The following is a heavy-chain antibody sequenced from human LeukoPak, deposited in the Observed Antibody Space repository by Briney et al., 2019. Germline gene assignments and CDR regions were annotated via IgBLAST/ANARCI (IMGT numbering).Heavy chain of an antibody. D-gene: IGHD6-13*01. CDR2: IYSGGST. Sequence: PGGSLRLSCAASGFTVSSNYMSWVRRAPGKGLEWVSVIYSGGSTYYADSVKGRFTISRDNSRNTLYLQMNSLRAEDTAVYYCARDLFSAGTDYWGQGTLVTVSS. CDR3: ARDLFSAGTDY. J-gene: IGHJ4*02. CDR1: GFTVSSNY. V-gene: IGHV3-66*01.